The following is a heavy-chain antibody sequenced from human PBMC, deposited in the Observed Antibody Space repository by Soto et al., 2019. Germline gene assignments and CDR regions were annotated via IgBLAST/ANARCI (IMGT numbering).Heavy chain of an antibody. J-gene: IGHJ4*02. D-gene: IGHD1-26*01. CDR3: AKGKGVGATTDGANC. Sequence: EVQVLESGGGLVQPGGSLRLSCAASGFTFSNYGMNWVRQAPGKGLEWVSGVRSDGDTTYNAESVKGRFTVSRDTAKNTVYLQMNILRAEDTAVYYCAKGKGVGATTDGANCWGQGTLVTVYS. V-gene: IGHV3-23*01. CDR2: VRSDGDTT. CDR1: GFTFSNYG.